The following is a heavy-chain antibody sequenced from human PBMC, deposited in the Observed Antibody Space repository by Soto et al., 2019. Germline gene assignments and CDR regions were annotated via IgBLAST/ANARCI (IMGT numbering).Heavy chain of an antibody. CDR3: SEGRYSSGWAGYYGMDV. CDR1: GGTFRSYA. CDR2: FIPIFGTA. D-gene: IGHD6-19*01. Sequence: ASVKVSGKASGGTFRSYAISWVRQAPGQGLEWMGGFIPIFGTANYAQKFQGRVTSTADESTSTSYMELSSLRSEDTALYYCSEGRYSSGWAGYYGMDVWGQGTKVTVCS. V-gene: IGHV1-69*13. J-gene: IGHJ6*02.